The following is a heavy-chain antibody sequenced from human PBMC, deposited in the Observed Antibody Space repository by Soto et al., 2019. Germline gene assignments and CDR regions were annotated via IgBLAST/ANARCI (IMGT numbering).Heavy chain of an antibody. CDR1: GDTFSSYS. D-gene: IGHD3-16*01. J-gene: IGHJ6*03. CDR3: ATDGGSTSSSAYNYFMDV. Sequence: QAQLVQSGAEVKRPGSSVKVSCKASGDTFSSYSISCVRQAPGQGLEWMGRIIPMVGTPNYAQKFQGRVTFSADKSTSTAYMVLNSLISDDTAVYYCATDGGSTSSSAYNYFMDVWGKGTPVTVSS. CDR2: IIPMVGTP. V-gene: IGHV1-69*08.